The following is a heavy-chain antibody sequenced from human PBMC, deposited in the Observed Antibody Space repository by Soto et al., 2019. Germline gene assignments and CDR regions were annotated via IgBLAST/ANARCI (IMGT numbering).Heavy chain of an antibody. Sequence: ASVKVSCKASGYTFTGYYMHWVRQAPGQGLEWMGWINPNSGGTNYAQKFQGWVTMTRDTSISTAYMELSRLRSDDTAVYYCATPMPPEYYYYGMDVWGQGTTVTVSS. CDR3: ATPMPPEYYYYGMDV. V-gene: IGHV1-2*04. CDR1: GYTFTGYY. CDR2: INPNSGGT. J-gene: IGHJ6*02. D-gene: IGHD2-2*01.